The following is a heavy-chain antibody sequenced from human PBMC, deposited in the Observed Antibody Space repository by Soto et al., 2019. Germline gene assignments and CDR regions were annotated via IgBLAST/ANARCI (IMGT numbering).Heavy chain of an antibody. J-gene: IGHJ4*02. CDR1: GCTFSNAW. CDR2: IKSKTDGGTT. D-gene: IGHD3-3*01. V-gene: IGHV3-15*01. Sequence: GGSLSRAWAAAGCTFSNAWMSWVRQAPGKGLEWVGRIKSKTDGGTTDYAAPVKGRFTISRDDSKNTLYLQMNSLKTEPTPVYYCTTAPGVLIIYCGQGTLVTVSS. CDR3: TTAPGVLIIY.